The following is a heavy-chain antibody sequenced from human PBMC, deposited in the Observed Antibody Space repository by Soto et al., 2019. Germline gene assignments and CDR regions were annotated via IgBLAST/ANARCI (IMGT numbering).Heavy chain of an antibody. CDR3: ARGVRESVWVGEILNYSYHGMDV. Sequence: QVQLQESGPGLVKPSGTLSLTCGVTSGPISSINLWSWVRQPPGKGLEWIGDINNSGSTTYNPSLKSRVTISVDKSKSQFSLKLRSVTAADTAVYFCARGVRESVWVGEILNYSYHGMDVWGRGTTVIVSS. CDR1: SGPISSINL. V-gene: IGHV4-4*02. J-gene: IGHJ6*02. D-gene: IGHD3-10*01. CDR2: INNSGST.